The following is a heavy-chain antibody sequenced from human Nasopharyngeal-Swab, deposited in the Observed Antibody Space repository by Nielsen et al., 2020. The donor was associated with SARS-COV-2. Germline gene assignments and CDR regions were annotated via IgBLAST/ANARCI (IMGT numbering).Heavy chain of an antibody. CDR1: GFTFGDYA. Sequence: GESLKISCTASGFTFGDYAMSWVRPAPGKGLEWVGFIRSKAYGGTTEYAASVKGRFTISRDDSKSIAYLQMNSLKTEDTAVYYCTFDSSGYYPHDAFDIWGQGTMVTVSS. CDR2: IRSKAYGGTT. CDR3: TFDSSGYYPHDAFDI. V-gene: IGHV3-49*04. D-gene: IGHD3-22*01. J-gene: IGHJ3*02.